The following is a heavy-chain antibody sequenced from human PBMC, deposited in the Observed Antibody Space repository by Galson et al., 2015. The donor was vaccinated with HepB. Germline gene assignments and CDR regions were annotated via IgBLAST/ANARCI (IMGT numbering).Heavy chain of an antibody. CDR3: AKDAVALGYYYYMDV. CDR1: GFTFSSYA. D-gene: IGHD6-19*01. Sequence: SLRLSCAASGFTFSSYAMSWVRQAPGKGLGWVAVISYDGSNKYYADSVKGRFTISRDNSKNTLYLQMNSLIAEDTSVYYCAKDAVALGYYYYMDVWGKGTSVTVSS. CDR2: ISYDGSNK. J-gene: IGHJ6*03. V-gene: IGHV3-30*18.